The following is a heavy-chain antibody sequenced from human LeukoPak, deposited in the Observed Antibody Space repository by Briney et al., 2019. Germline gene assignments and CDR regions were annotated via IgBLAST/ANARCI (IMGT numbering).Heavy chain of an antibody. V-gene: IGHV1-2*02. Sequence: ASVKVSCKASGYTFTGYYMHWVRQAPGQGLEWMGWINPNSGGTNYAQKFQGRVTMTRDTSISTAYMELSRLRSDDTAVYYGVWVMTQGSVFYIWGQGKRVPVSS. CDR1: GYTFTGYY. CDR3: VWVMTQGSVFYI. D-gene: IGHD6-25*01. J-gene: IGHJ3*02. CDR2: INPNSGGT.